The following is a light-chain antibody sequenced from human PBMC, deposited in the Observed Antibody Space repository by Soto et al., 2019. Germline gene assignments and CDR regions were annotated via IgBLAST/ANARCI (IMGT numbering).Light chain of an antibody. CDR1: QSVSSN. V-gene: IGKV3-15*01. CDR3: QQYYNWPPGT. J-gene: IGKJ1*01. Sequence: EIVLTQSPATLSVSPGERATLSCRASQSVSSNLAWYQQKPGQAPRLLIYGASTMATGIPARFSGSGSGTEFTLTISSRQSEDVAVYYSQQYYNWPPGTFGQGTKVDTK. CDR2: GAS.